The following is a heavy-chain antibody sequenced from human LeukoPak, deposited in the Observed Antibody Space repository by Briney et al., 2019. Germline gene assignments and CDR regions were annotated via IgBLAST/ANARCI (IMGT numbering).Heavy chain of an antibody. CDR3: ARSIPLDYGGNGGDFDY. CDR2: ISSSSTYI. D-gene: IGHD4-23*01. Sequence: GGSLRLSCAASGFTVSSNYMSWVRQAPGKGLEWVSSISSSSTYIYQADSVKGRFIISRDNANKSLFLQMNNLRAEDTAVYYCARSIPLDYGGNGGDFDYWGQGALVTVSS. J-gene: IGHJ4*02. CDR1: GFTVSSNY. V-gene: IGHV3-21*01.